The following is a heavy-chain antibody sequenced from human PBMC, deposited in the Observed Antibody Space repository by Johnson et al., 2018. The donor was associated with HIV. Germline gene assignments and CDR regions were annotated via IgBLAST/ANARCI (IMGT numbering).Heavy chain of an antibody. D-gene: IGHD2/OR15-2a*01. CDR3: AKDRGTTRAFDI. CDR2: IRYDGSNN. Sequence: QVQLVESGGGLVQPGGSLRLSCAASGFIFNSYGMHWVRQAPGKGLEWVAFIRYDGSNNYYIESVKGRFTISRDNSKNTLYLQMNSLRAEDTAVYYCAKDRGTTRAFDIWGQGTMVTVSS. CDR1: GFIFNSYG. V-gene: IGHV3-30*02. J-gene: IGHJ3*02.